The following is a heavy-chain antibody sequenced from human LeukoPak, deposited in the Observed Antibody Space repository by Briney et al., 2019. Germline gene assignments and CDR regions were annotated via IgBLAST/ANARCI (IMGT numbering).Heavy chain of an antibody. Sequence: PGGSLRLSCAASGFTFSNYAMHWVRQAPGKGLEWVAVISYDGSNKYYADSVKGRFTISRDNSKNTLYLQMNSLRAEDTAVYYCAKEVKSTVTTAMDVWGKGTTVTISS. CDR1: GFTFSNYA. D-gene: IGHD4-17*01. CDR3: AKEVKSTVTTAMDV. J-gene: IGHJ6*03. V-gene: IGHV3-30*04. CDR2: ISYDGSNK.